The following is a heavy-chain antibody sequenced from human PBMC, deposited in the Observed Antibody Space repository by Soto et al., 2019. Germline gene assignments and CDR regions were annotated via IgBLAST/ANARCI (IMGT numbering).Heavy chain of an antibody. D-gene: IGHD4-17*01. J-gene: IGHJ5*02. Sequence: SETLSLTCTVSGGSISSSSHYWAWIRQPPGKGLEWIGSIYYSGSTYYNPPPKSRITISVDTSKNQFSLKLSSVTAADTAVYYCARFVYGDYISDNWFDPWGQGTLVTVSS. CDR3: ARFVYGDYISDNWFDP. CDR1: GGSISSSSHY. CDR2: IYYSGST. V-gene: IGHV4-39*01.